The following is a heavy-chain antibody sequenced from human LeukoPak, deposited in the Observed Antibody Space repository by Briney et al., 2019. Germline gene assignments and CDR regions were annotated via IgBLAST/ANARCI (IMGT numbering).Heavy chain of an antibody. CDR1: GYGFTNYW. J-gene: IGHJ3*02. V-gene: IGHV5-10-1*01. D-gene: IGHD6-6*01. Sequence: GESLKTSCNGSGYGFTNYWISWVRQMPAQGLECIGRIVPSDSYTHYRPSFRGHVTISADKSIYTAYLQWGRLKASDTAMYYCARHGSSPGLDAFDIWGQGTMVTVSS. CDR3: ARHGSSPGLDAFDI. CDR2: IVPSDSYT.